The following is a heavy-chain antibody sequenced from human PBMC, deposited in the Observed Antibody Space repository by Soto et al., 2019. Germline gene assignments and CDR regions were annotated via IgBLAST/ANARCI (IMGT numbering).Heavy chain of an antibody. V-gene: IGHV4-61*01. Sequence: QVQLQESGPGLVKPSETLSLTCTVSGGSVSSGSYYWSWIRQPPGKGPEWIGYMYYSGGTNQNPSLKSRVTISVDTSKNQFSLKLISMSAADTAVYYCAAGWNPRPLDYWGQGTLVTVSS. CDR1: GGSVSSGSYY. D-gene: IGHD1-1*01. CDR3: AAGWNPRPLDY. J-gene: IGHJ4*02. CDR2: MYYSGGT.